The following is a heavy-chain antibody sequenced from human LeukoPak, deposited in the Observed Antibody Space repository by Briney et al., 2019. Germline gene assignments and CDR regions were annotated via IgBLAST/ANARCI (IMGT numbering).Heavy chain of an antibody. D-gene: IGHD3-3*01. CDR3: ARHGHYDFWSGYSLDY. CDR2: ISSNGGST. V-gene: IGHV3-64*01. Sequence: QTGGSLRLSCAASGFTFSSYAMHWVRQAPGKGLGYVSAISSNGGSTYYANSVKGRFTISRDNSKNTLYLQMGSLRAEDMAVYYCARHGHYDFWSGYSLDYWGQGTLVTVSS. CDR1: GFTFSSYA. J-gene: IGHJ4*02.